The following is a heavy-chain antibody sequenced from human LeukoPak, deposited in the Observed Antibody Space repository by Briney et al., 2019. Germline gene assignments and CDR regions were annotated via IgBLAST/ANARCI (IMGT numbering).Heavy chain of an antibody. D-gene: IGHD3-9*01. Sequence: ASVKVSCKASGYTFTGYYMHWVRQAPGQGLEWIGWINPNSGGTNYAQKFQGRVTMTRDTSISTAYMELSRLRSDDAAVYYCAREGGHDILTVKNWFDHWGQGTLVTVSS. CDR2: INPNSGGT. CDR3: AREGGHDILTVKNWFDH. CDR1: GYTFTGYY. J-gene: IGHJ5*02. V-gene: IGHV1-2*02.